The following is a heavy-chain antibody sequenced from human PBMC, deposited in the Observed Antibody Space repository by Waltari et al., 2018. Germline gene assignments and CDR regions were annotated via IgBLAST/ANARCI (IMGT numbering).Heavy chain of an antibody. D-gene: IGHD6-19*01. Sequence: QVQLVQSGAEVKKPGASVKGSCTASGYTFPSYGISWVRQAPGQGLEWMGWISAYNGNTNYAQKLQGRVTMTTDTSTSTAYMELRRLRSDDTAVYYCARVKNGYSSGRKGEDDYWGQGTLVTVSS. J-gene: IGHJ4*02. CDR1: GYTFPSYG. V-gene: IGHV1-18*01. CDR3: ARVKNGYSSGRKGEDDY. CDR2: ISAYNGNT.